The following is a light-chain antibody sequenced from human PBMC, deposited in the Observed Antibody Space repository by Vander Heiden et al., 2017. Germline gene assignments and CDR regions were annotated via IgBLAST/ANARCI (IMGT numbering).Light chain of an antibody. CDR1: SSNIGAASA. CDR3: QSYDSSLKVV. Sequence: QSVLTQPPSVSGAPGQRVTISCPRISSNIGAASAVPSHQQLPGTAPKLLIYGNSNRPSGVPDRFSGSKSGTSASLAITGLQAEDEADYYCQSYDSSLKVVFGGGTKLTVL. CDR2: GNS. J-gene: IGLJ2*01. V-gene: IGLV1-40*01.